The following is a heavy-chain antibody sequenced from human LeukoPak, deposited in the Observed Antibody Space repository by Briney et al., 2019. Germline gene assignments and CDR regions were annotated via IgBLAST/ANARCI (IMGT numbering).Heavy chain of an antibody. CDR3: AKLTMVRGVKTFDY. CDR1: GFTFSNAW. Sequence: PGGSLRLSCAASGFTFSNAWMSWDRQAPGKVLEWVGRIKSKTDGGTTDYAAPVKGRFTISRDDSKNTLYLQMNSLRAEDTAVYYCAKLTMVRGVKTFDYWGQGTLVTVSS. CDR2: IKSKTDGGTT. V-gene: IGHV3-15*01. J-gene: IGHJ4*02. D-gene: IGHD3-10*01.